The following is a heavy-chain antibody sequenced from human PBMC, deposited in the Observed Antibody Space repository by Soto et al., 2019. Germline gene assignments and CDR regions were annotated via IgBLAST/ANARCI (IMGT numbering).Heavy chain of an antibody. Sequence: PSQTLSLTCHVWGNPISNYYSSRIRQPQGQGLEWVGYIYYSGSTNYNPSLKSRVTIPVDTSKNQFSLTLSSVTAADTAVYYCERRERAAGTDWWFGPWGQGTLVTVS. D-gene: IGHD6-13*01. V-gene: IGHV4-59*08. CDR1: GNPISNYY. CDR2: IYYSGST. CDR3: ERRERAAGTDWWFGP. J-gene: IGHJ5*02.